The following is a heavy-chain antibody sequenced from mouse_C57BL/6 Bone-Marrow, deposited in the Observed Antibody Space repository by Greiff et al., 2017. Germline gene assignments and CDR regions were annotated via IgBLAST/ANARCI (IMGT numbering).Heavy chain of an antibody. CDR3: ARSGGYYYGSCYGYFDV. CDR2: IYPGDGDT. V-gene: IGHV1-82*01. D-gene: IGHD1-1*01. CDR1: GYAFSSSW. J-gene: IGHJ1*03. Sequence: VQLQQSGPELVKPGASVKISCKASGYAFSSSWMNWVKQRPGKGLEWIGRIYPGDGDTNYNGKFKGKATLTADKSSSTAYMQLSSLTAADSAVYFCARSGGYYYGSCYGYFDVWGTGTTVTVSA.